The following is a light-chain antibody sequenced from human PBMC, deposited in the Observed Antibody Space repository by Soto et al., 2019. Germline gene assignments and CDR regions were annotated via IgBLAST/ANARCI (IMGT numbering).Light chain of an antibody. V-gene: IGKV3-15*01. CDR3: QQYDNWPQT. CDR2: GAS. CDR1: QSVSSD. J-gene: IGKJ1*01. Sequence: EIVMTQSPATLSVSPGERATLSCRASQSVSSDLAWYQHKPGQAPRLLIYGASTRATGIPARFSGRGSGTEFTLTISSLQSVDFAVYHCQQYDNWPQTFGQGTKVEIK.